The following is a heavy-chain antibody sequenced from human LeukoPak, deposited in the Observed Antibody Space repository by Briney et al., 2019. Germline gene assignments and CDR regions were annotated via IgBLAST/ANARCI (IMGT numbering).Heavy chain of an antibody. CDR3: ATDKYGGNSADAFDI. V-gene: IGHV1-24*01. D-gene: IGHD4-23*01. CDR1: GYTLTELS. J-gene: IGHJ3*02. Sequence: ASVKVSCKVSGYTLTELSMHWVRQAPGKGLEWMGGFDPEDGETIYAQKFQGRVTMTEDTSTDTAYMELSSLRSEDTAVYYCATDKYGGNSADAFDIWGQGTMVTVSS. CDR2: FDPEDGET.